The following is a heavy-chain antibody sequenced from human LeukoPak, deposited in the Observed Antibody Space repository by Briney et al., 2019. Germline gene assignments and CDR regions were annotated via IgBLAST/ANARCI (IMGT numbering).Heavy chain of an antibody. V-gene: IGHV3-74*03. CDR1: GFTFSVYW. CDR3: AREGGAHYGSGSYRQPYFFDY. CDR2: ISTDGSDT. Sequence: PGGSLRLSCATSGFTFSVYWMHWVRQAPGKGLEWVSRISTDGSDTTYADSVKGRFTISRDNSKNTLYLQMNSLKTEDTAVYYCAREGGAHYGSGSYRQPYFFDYWGQGTLVTVSS. D-gene: IGHD3-10*01. J-gene: IGHJ4*02.